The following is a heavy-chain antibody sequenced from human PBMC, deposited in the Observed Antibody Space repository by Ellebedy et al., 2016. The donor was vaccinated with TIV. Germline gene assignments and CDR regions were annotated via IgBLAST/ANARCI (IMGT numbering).Heavy chain of an antibody. CDR3: ARLPPQDYGDYHPFDY. CDR2: IYSGGST. Sequence: GESLKISCAASGFTVSSNYMSWVRQAPGKGLEWVSVIYSGGSTYYADSVKGRFTISRDNSKNTLYLQMNSLRAEDTAVYYCARLPPQDYGDYHPFDYWGQGTLVTVSS. CDR1: GFTVSSNY. D-gene: IGHD4-17*01. J-gene: IGHJ4*02. V-gene: IGHV3-53*01.